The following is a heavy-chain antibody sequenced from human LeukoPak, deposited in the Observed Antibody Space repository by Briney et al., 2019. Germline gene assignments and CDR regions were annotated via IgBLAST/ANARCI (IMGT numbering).Heavy chain of an antibody. CDR2: ISAYNGNT. J-gene: IGHJ4*02. D-gene: IGHD3-9*01. CDR1: GYTFTSYG. Sequence: ASVKVSCKASGYTFTSYGISWVRQAPGQGLEWMGWISAYNGNTNYAQKLQGRVTMTTDTSTSTAYMELRSLRSDDTAVYYCARIRRSGHIRYFGWLLFPFDYWGQGTLVTVSS. CDR3: ARIRRSGHIRYFGWLLFPFDY. V-gene: IGHV1-18*04.